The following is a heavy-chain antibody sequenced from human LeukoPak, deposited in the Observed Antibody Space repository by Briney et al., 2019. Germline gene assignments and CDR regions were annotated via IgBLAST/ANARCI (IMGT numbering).Heavy chain of an antibody. J-gene: IGHJ6*02. D-gene: IGHD5-18*01. CDR3: AREVGDTALNYFGIDV. V-gene: IGHV3-64*02. CDR2: ISGNGDTT. Sequence: PGGSLRLSCAASGFIFSSYVMHWVRQAPGKGLEYVSAISGNGDTTYYADSVKGRFTISRENSKNTLYLQMTNLRVEDTAVYYCAREVGDTALNYFGIDVWGQGTTVIVS. CDR1: GFIFSSYV.